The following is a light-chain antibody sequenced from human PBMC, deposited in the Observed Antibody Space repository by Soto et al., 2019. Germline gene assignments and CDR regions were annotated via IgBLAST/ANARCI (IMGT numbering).Light chain of an antibody. V-gene: IGKV1-39*01. CDR1: QTISNH. CDR2: AAS. J-gene: IGKJ2*01. Sequence: DIQMTQSPSSLSASVGDRVTITCQANQTISNHLSWFQQIPGKAPKLLIYAASTLQSGVPSRFSGSGSGTDFTLTISSLQPEDFATYYCQQSYSALMYTFGQGTKVEIK. CDR3: QQSYSALMYT.